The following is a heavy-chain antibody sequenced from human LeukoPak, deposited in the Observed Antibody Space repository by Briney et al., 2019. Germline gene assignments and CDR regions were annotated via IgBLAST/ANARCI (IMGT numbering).Heavy chain of an antibody. Sequence: GGSLRLSCAASGFTFSSYSMNWVRQAPGKGLEWVAYIRSSSRTIYYADSVKGRFTISRDNAKNSLYLQMNSLRAEDTAVYYCAELGITMIGGVWGKGTTVTISS. CDR3: AELGITMIGGV. D-gene: IGHD3-10*02. CDR1: GFTFSSYS. V-gene: IGHV3-48*04. J-gene: IGHJ6*04. CDR2: IRSSSRTI.